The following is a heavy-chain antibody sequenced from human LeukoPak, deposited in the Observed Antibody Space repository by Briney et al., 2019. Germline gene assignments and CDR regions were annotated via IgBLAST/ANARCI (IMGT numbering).Heavy chain of an antibody. J-gene: IGHJ5*02. Sequence: PSQTLSLTCAVSGGSISSGGYSWSWIRQPPGKGLEWIGYIYHSGSTYYNPSLKSRVIISVDRSKNQFSLKLSSVTAADTAVYYCARMTTVTSRAYSLYNWFDPWGQGTLVTVSS. D-gene: IGHD4-17*01. CDR2: IYHSGST. CDR1: GGSISSGGYS. V-gene: IGHV4-30-2*01. CDR3: ARMTTVTSRAYSLYNWFDP.